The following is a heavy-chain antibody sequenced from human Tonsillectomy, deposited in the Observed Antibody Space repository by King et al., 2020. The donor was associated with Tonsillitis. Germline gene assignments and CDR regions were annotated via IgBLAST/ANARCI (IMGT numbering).Heavy chain of an antibody. D-gene: IGHD1-14*01. Sequence: VQLVESGGGVVQPGRSLRLSCAASGFTFSSYAMHWVRQAPGKGLGWVAVISYDGSNKYYADSVKGRFTISRDNSKNTLYLQMNSLRAEDTAVYYCARVGFFQTGAAFDIWGQGTMVTVSS. CDR1: GFTFSSYA. CDR2: ISYDGSNK. CDR3: ARVGFFQTGAAFDI. V-gene: IGHV3-30*04. J-gene: IGHJ3*02.